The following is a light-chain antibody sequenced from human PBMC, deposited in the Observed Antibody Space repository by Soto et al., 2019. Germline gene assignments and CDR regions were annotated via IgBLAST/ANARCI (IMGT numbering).Light chain of an antibody. Sequence: DIQMTQSPSTLSGSVGDRVTITCRASQTISSWLAWYQQKPGKAPKLLIYKAYTLKSGVQSRFSGSGSGTEFTLTISSLQPDDFATYYCKHYNSYSEAFGQGTKVDNK. J-gene: IGKJ1*01. V-gene: IGKV1-5*03. CDR1: QTISSW. CDR3: KHYNSYSEA. CDR2: KAY.